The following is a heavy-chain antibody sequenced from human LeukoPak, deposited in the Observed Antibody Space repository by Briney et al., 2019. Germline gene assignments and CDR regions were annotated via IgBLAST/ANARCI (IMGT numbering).Heavy chain of an antibody. CDR3: ARLPSGSLVRGVYYFDY. V-gene: IGHV1-2*02. J-gene: IGHJ4*02. D-gene: IGHD3-10*01. CDR1: GYTFTGCY. CDR2: INPNSGGT. Sequence: VASVKVSCKASGYTFTGCYMHWVRQAPGQGLEWMGWINPNSGGTNYAQKFQGRVTMTRDTSISTAYMELSRLRSDDTAVYYCARLPSGSLVRGVYYFDYWGQGPLVTVPS.